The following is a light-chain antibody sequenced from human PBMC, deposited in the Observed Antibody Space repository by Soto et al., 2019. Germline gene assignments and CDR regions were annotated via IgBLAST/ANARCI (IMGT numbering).Light chain of an antibody. V-gene: IGKV1-9*01. CDR3: QQLNSYPLT. CDR1: QDISNY. J-gene: IGKJ3*01. CDR2: AAS. Sequence: DIPLTQSPSFLSASVGDRVTITCRASQDISNYLVWYQQKPGKAPKPLIYAASTLQSGVPSRFSGSGSGTAFTLTISSLQPEDFATYYCQQLNSYPLTFGPGTNVDIK.